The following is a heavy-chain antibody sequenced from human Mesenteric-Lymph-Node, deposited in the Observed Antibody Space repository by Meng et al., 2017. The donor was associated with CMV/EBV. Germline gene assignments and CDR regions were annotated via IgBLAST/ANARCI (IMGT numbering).Heavy chain of an antibody. V-gene: IGHV3-30*02. CDR3: AKDLGTCISTSCYWDY. J-gene: IGHJ4*02. Sequence: GESLKISCAASGFTFSSYGMHWVRQAPGKGLEWVAFIRYDGSNKYYADSVKGRFTISRDNSKNTLYLQMNSLRAEDTAVYYCAKDLGTCISTSCYWDYWGQGTLVTVSS. CDR1: GFTFSSYG. CDR2: IRYDGSNK. D-gene: IGHD2-2*01.